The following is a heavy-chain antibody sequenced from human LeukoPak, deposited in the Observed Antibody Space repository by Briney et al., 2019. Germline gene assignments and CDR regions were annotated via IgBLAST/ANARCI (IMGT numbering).Heavy chain of an antibody. D-gene: IGHD6-19*01. Sequence: PGGSLRLSCAASGFTFSSYAMSWVRQAPGKGLEWVSEISGSGGSTYYADSVEGRLTISRDNSKNTLPLQMNSLRAEDTAVYYCAKRKYNSGGIFDSWGQGTLVTVSS. J-gene: IGHJ4*02. CDR3: AKRKYNSGGIFDS. CDR2: ISGSGGST. CDR1: GFTFSSYA. V-gene: IGHV3-23*01.